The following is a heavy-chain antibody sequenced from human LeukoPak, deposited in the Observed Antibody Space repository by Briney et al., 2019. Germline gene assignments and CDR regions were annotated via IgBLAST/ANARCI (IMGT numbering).Heavy chain of an antibody. CDR2: ISDSGNT. Sequence: GGSLRLSCAASGFTLSSYAMSWVRQAPGKGLEWVSAISDSGNTYHADSVKGRFTISRDNSKNTLYLQMNSLRAEDTAIYYCAKNGDRGAYCTGGTCYPYFYYYMDVWGKGTTVTI. V-gene: IGHV3-23*01. J-gene: IGHJ6*03. D-gene: IGHD2-15*01. CDR1: GFTLSSYA. CDR3: AKNGDRGAYCTGGTCYPYFYYYMDV.